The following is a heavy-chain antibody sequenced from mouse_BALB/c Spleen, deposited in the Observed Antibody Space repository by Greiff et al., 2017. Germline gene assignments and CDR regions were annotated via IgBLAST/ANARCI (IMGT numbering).Heavy chain of an antibody. CDR1: GYTFSSYW. D-gene: IGHD2-4*01. CDR3: ARRMDDYDGGYAMDY. CDR2: ILPGSGST. J-gene: IGHJ4*01. Sequence: QVQLQQSGAELMKPGASVKISCKATGYTFSSYWIEWVKQRPGHGLEWIGEILPGSGSTNYNEKFKGKATFTADTSSNTAYMQLSSLTSEDSAVYYCARRMDDYDGGYAMDYWGQGTSVTVSS. V-gene: IGHV1-9*01.